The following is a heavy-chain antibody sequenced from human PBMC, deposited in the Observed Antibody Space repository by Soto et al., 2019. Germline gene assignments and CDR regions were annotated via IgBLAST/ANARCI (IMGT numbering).Heavy chain of an antibody. D-gene: IGHD6-13*01. Sequence: QVQLQESGPGLVKPSETLSLTCTVSSDSISSYYWSWIRQPPGKRLEWIGYISYSGSTDYNPSLKSRVTISGDTSKNPFSLKVSSVIAADTAVYYCARVTSWQLPFDYWGQGTLVTVSS. CDR3: ARVTSWQLPFDY. CDR1: SDSISSYY. V-gene: IGHV4-59*01. CDR2: ISYSGST. J-gene: IGHJ4*02.